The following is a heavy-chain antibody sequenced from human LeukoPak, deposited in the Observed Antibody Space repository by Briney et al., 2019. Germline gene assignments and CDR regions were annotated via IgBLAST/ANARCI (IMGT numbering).Heavy chain of an antibody. D-gene: IGHD3-10*01. CDR1: GGTFSSYT. J-gene: IGHJ5*02. V-gene: IGHV1-69*02. CDR3: ARVTGFGELFPYNWFDP. CDR2: IIPILGIA. Sequence: SVKVSCKASGGTFSSYTISWVRQAPGQGLEWMGRIIPILGIANYAQKFQGRVTITADKSTSTAYMELSSLRSEETAVYYCARVTGFGELFPYNWFDPWGQGTLVTVSS.